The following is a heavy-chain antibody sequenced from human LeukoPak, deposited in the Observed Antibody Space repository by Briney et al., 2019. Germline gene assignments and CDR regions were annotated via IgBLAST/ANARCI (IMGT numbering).Heavy chain of an antibody. CDR3: ARDAQYYYDSSGYYWFDP. CDR1: GGSISSYY. J-gene: IGHJ5*02. D-gene: IGHD3-22*01. Sequence: SETLSLTCTVSGGSISSYYWSWIRQPAGKGLEWIGRIYTSGSTNYNPSLKSRVTMSVDTSKNQFSLKLSSVTAADTAVYYCARDAQYYYDSSGYYWFDPWGQGTLVTVSS. CDR2: IYTSGST. V-gene: IGHV4-4*07.